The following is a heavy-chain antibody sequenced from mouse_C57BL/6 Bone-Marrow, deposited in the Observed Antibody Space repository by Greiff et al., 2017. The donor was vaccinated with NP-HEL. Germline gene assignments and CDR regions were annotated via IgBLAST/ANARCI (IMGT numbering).Heavy chain of an antibody. CDR1: GFNIKNTY. V-gene: IGHV14-3*01. CDR3: ARGPFSTTVIAHWYFDV. Sequence: VQLKESVAELVRPGASVKLSCTASGFNIKNTYMHWVKQRPEQGLEWIGRIDPANGNTKYAPKFQGKATITADTSSNTAYLQLSSLTSEDTAIDYCARGPFSTTVIAHWYFDVWGTGTTLTVSS. CDR2: IDPANGNT. D-gene: IGHD1-1*01. J-gene: IGHJ1*03.